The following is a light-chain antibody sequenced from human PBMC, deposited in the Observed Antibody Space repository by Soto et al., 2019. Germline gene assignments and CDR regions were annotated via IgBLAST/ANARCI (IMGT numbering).Light chain of an antibody. V-gene: IGKV1-39*01. Sequence: DIQMTQSPSSLSASVGDRVAITCRASQSISNYLNWYQQKPGKAPKLLIYAASSLQSGVPSRFSVSGSGTDFTLTISSLQPEDFATYSCQQSYTTLFTFGPGTNVDI. J-gene: IGKJ3*01. CDR3: QQSYTTLFT. CDR2: AAS. CDR1: QSISNY.